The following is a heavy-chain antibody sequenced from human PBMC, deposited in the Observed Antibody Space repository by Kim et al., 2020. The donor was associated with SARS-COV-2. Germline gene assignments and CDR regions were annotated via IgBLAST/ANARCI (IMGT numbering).Heavy chain of an antibody. D-gene: IGHD2-2*01. Sequence: GGSLRLSCAVSGFTFSDYSMNWVRQAPGTGLEWLSYISSSSRAIYYATSVKGRFTISRDNAKNSLYLQMSSLRDEDTAVYYCARECSSSSCSYHYAMDVWGQGTTVTVSS. CDR1: GFTFSDYS. J-gene: IGHJ6*02. CDR2: ISSSSRAI. V-gene: IGHV3-48*02. CDR3: ARECSSSSCSYHYAMDV.